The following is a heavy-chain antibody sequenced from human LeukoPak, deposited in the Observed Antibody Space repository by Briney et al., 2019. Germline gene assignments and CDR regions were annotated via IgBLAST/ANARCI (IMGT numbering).Heavy chain of an antibody. CDR2: VHISGST. Sequence: SQTLSLTCTVSGGSISSRSYCWSWIRQPAGKGLEWIGHVHISGSTNYNSSLKSRVTISVDTSKNQFSLKLTSVTAADTAVYYCARFHTSSWFFDSWGQGILVTVSS. D-gene: IGHD6-13*01. CDR3: ARFHTSSWFFDS. V-gene: IGHV4-61*09. CDR1: GGSISSRSYC. J-gene: IGHJ4*02.